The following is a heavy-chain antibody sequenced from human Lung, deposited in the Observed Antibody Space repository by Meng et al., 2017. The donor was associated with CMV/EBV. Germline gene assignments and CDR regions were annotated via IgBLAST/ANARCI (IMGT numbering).Heavy chain of an antibody. Sequence: SCTVSGGSINNYYWSWIRQPPGKGLEWIGYIYYSGSTNYNPSLKSRVTISVDTSKNQFSLKLSSVTAADTAVYFCARIYCSSTSCYNDYWGQGTXVTVSS. V-gene: IGHV4-59*01. D-gene: IGHD2-2*01. CDR3: ARIYCSSTSCYNDY. CDR2: IYYSGST. J-gene: IGHJ4*02. CDR1: GGSINNYY.